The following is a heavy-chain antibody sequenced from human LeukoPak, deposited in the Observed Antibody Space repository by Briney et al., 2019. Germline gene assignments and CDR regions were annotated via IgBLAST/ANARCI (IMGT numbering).Heavy chain of an antibody. Sequence: GGSLRLSCAASGFTFSSYGMHWVRQAPGKGLEWVAFIRYDGSNKYYADSVKGRFTISRDNSKNTLYLQMNSLGAEDTAVYYCAKDAEHSSGWYGSDFDYWGQGTLVTVSS. CDR3: AKDAEHSSGWYGSDFDY. CDR1: GFTFSSYG. J-gene: IGHJ4*02. V-gene: IGHV3-30*02. D-gene: IGHD6-19*01. CDR2: IRYDGSNK.